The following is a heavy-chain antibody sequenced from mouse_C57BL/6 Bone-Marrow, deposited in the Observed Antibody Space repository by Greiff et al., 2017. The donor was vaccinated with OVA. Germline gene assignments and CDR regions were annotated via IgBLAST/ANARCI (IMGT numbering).Heavy chain of an antibody. D-gene: IGHD2-4*01. CDR2: IDPENGDT. V-gene: IGHV14-4*01. J-gene: IGHJ3*01. CDR1: GFNIKDDY. CDR3: TTDDYPFAY. Sequence: VQLQQSGAELVRPGASVKLSCTASGFNIKDDYMHWVKQRPEQGLEWIGWIDPENGDTEYASKFQGKATITADTYSNTAYLQLSSLTSEDTAVYYCTTDDYPFAYWGQGTLVTVSA.